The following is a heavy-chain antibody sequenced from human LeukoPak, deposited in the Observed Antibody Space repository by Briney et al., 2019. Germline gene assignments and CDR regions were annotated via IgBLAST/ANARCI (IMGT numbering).Heavy chain of an antibody. D-gene: IGHD2-2*01. V-gene: IGHV4-34*01. CDR2: INHSGST. CDR1: GGSFSGYY. J-gene: IGHJ6*02. Sequence: PSETLSLTCAVYGGSFSGYYWSWIRQPPGKGLEWIGEINHSGSTNYNPSLKSRVTISVDTSKNQFSLKLSSVTAADTAVYYGARGLRLPVVVPAARRYGMDVWGQGTTVTVSS. CDR3: ARGLRLPVVVPAARRYGMDV.